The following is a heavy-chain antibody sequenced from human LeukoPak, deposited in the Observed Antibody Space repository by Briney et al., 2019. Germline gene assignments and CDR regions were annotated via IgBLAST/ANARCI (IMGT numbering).Heavy chain of an antibody. CDR2: INPNSGST. CDR3: ARAGPWLVRYYFDY. D-gene: IGHD6-19*01. Sequence: ASVKVSCKASGYTFTGYYMHWVRQAPGQGLEWMGWINPNSGSTNYAQKFQGRVTMTRDTSISTAYMELSRLRSDDTAVYYCARAGPWLVRYYFDYWGQGTLVTVSS. CDR1: GYTFTGYY. J-gene: IGHJ4*02. V-gene: IGHV1-2*02.